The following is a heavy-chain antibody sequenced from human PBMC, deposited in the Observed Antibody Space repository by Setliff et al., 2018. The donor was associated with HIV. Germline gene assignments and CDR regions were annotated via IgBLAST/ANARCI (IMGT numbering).Heavy chain of an antibody. J-gene: IGHJ4*02. CDR3: ARNGVGDAPFDS. Sequence: SETLSLTCTVSGGSINNYYWTWIRQPPGKGLEWIGYIYYTGSTNYNPSLKSRISISIDTPKNQLSLNLTSVTAADTAVYYCARNGVGDAPFDSWGQGTLVTVSS. CDR1: GGSINNYY. CDR2: IYYTGST. D-gene: IGHD3-3*01. V-gene: IGHV4-59*01.